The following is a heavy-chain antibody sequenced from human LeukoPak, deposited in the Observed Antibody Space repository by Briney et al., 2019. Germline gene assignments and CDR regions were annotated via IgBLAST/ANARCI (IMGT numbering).Heavy chain of an antibody. D-gene: IGHD3-16*02. J-gene: IGHJ4*02. V-gene: IGHV4-4*07. CDR3: ARDEGRSH. Sequence: SDTLSLPHTVSCGPISSYYWSWIRQPAAKGLEWIGRNYTSGSTNHNPSLKSRVTMSVDTSKNQFSLKLSSVTAAHTAGYYCARDEGRSHWGQGTLVTVSS. CDR1: CGPISSYY. CDR2: NYTSGST.